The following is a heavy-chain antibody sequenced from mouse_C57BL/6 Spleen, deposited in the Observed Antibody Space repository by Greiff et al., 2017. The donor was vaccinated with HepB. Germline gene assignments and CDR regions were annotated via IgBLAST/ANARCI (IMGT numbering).Heavy chain of an antibody. J-gene: IGHJ2*01. CDR3: ARGTFTTVDY. D-gene: IGHD1-1*01. Sequence: VQLQQSGAELVKPGASVKISCKASGYSFRSYWMNWVKQRPGKGLEWIGQIYPGDGDTNYNGKFKGKATLTADKSSSTAYMQLSSLTSEDSAVYCCARGTFTTVDYWGQGTTLTVSS. CDR1: GYSFRSYW. V-gene: IGHV1-80*01. CDR2: IYPGDGDT.